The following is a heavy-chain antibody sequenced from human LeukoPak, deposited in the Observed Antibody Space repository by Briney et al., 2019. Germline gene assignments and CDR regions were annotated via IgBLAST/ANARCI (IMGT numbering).Heavy chain of an antibody. D-gene: IGHD1-1*01. V-gene: IGHV3-7*01. CDR3: ARDWNARYYYYYMGV. J-gene: IGHJ6*03. CDR1: GLTISSYS. Sequence: GGSLRLSCAASGLTISSYSMNWVRQAPGKGLEWVANIKQDGSEKYYVDSVKGRFTISRDNAKNSLYLQMNSLRAEDTAVYYCARDWNARYYYYYMGVWGKGTTVTVSS. CDR2: IKQDGSEK.